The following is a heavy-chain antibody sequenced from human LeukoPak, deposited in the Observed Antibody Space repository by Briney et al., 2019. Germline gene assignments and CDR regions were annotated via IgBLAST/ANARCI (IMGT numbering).Heavy chain of an antibody. CDR1: GCTFSDYW. J-gene: IGHJ4*02. V-gene: IGHV3-7*01. CDR3: ASGQQLGY. CDR2: IKQDGSEK. D-gene: IGHD6-6*01. Sequence: GGSLRLSCAASGCTFSDYWMSWVRQAPGKGLEWVANIKQDGSEKYYVDSVKGRFTISRDNAKNSLYLQMNSLRAEDTAVYYCASGQQLGYWGQGTLVTVSS.